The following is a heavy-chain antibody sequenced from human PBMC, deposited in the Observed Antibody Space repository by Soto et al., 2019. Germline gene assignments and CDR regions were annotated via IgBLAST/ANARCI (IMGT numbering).Heavy chain of an antibody. CDR3: AKDWYYGSGSYLHYYGMDV. J-gene: IGHJ6*04. V-gene: IGHV3-23*01. CDR2: ISGTDDYT. D-gene: IGHD3-10*01. Sequence: PGGSLRLSCAASGFTFSNFAMTWVRQAPGEGLDWVSSISGTDDYTYYTDSVKGRFTISRDNSKNTLYLQMNSLRAEDTAVYYCAKDWYYGSGSYLHYYGMDVWGKGTTVTVSS. CDR1: GFTFSNFA.